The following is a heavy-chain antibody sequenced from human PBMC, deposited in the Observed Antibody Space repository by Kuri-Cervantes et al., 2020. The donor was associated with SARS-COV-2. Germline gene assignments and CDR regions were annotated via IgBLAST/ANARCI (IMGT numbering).Heavy chain of an antibody. CDR3: ARVPYDILTGYYVSPIDY. D-gene: IGHD3-9*01. J-gene: IGHJ4*02. Sequence: GESLKISCAASGFTFSTYWMNWVRQAPGKGLEWVSYISSSSSTIYYADSVKGRFTISRDNAKNSLYLQMNSLRDEDTAVYYCARVPYDILTGYYVSPIDYWGQGTLVTVSS. CDR2: ISSSSSTI. CDR1: GFTFSTYW. V-gene: IGHV3-48*02.